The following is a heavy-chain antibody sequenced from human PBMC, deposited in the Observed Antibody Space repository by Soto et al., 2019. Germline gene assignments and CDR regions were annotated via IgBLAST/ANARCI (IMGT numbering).Heavy chain of an antibody. V-gene: IGHV1-58*01. D-gene: IGHD3-22*01. J-gene: IGHJ4*02. CDR2: IVIGSGNT. Sequence: SVKVPCKAFGFTFTSSAVQWVRQARGQRLEWIGWIVIGSGNTNYAQKFHERVTITRDMSTSTAYMELSSLRSEDTAVYYCAADPYYYDSSNYYSFDYWCQGALVTVS. CDR3: AADPYYYDSSNYYSFDY. CDR1: GFTFTSSA.